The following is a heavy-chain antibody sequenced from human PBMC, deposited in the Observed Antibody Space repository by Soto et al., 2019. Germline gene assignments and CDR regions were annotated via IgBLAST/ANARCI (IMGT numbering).Heavy chain of an antibody. CDR1: GGSISSSSYY. CDR3: ARQGVYGDYLLDY. V-gene: IGHV4-39*01. Sequence: PSETLSLTCTVSGGSISSSSYYWGWIRPPPGKGLEWIGSIYYSGSTYYNPSLKSRVTISVDTSKNQFSLKLSSVTAADTAVYYCARQGVYGDYLLDYWGQGTLVTVSS. D-gene: IGHD4-17*01. J-gene: IGHJ4*02. CDR2: IYYSGST.